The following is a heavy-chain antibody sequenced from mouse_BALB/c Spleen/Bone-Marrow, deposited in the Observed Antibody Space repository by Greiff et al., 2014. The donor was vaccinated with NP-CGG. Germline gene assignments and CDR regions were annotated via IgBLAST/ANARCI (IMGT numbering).Heavy chain of an antibody. CDR1: GFTFSDYY. CDR3: ARQGGTEYYAIDY. D-gene: IGHD3-3*01. V-gene: IGHV5-12*02. CDR2: ISNGGGST. J-gene: IGHJ4*01. Sequence: EVKLMESGGGLVQPGGSLKLSCATSGFTFSDYYMYWVRQTPEKRLEWVAYISNGGGSTYYPDTVKGRFTISRDNAKNTLYLQMSRLKSEDTAMYYCARQGGTEYYAIDYWGQGTSVTGPS.